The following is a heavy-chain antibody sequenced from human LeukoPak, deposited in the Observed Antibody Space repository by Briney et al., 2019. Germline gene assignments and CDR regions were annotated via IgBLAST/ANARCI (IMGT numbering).Heavy chain of an antibody. CDR2: IRYDGSNK. Sequence: GGSLRLSCAASRFTFSSYGMHWVRQAPGKGLEWVAFIRYDGSNKYYADSVKGRLTISTDNSKNTLYLQMNSMRAEDTAVYYCAKDRASSGWYSYYFDYWGQGTLVTVSP. V-gene: IGHV3-30*02. J-gene: IGHJ4*02. D-gene: IGHD6-19*01. CDR3: AKDRASSGWYSYYFDY. CDR1: RFTFSSYG.